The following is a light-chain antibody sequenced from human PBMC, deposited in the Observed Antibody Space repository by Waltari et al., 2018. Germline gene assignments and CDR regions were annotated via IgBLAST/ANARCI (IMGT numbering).Light chain of an antibody. V-gene: IGKV1-9*01. CDR3: QQVNNYPFT. CDR1: QDISSS. CDR2: AAS. Sequence: DIQLTQSPSFLSASVGDRVTTTCRASQDISSSLAWYQQKPGRAPKLLIYAASTLQSGVPSRLSGSGSGTEFTLTISSLQPEDFVTYYCQQVNNYPFTFGPGTILDVK. J-gene: IGKJ3*01.